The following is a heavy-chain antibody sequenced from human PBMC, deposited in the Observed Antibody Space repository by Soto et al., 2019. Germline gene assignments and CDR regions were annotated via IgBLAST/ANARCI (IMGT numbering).Heavy chain of an antibody. J-gene: IGHJ3*01. CDR2: IHPGGQII. D-gene: IGHD2-2*01. CDR3: ARRGSS. CDR1: GFTFSSSE. Sequence: PGGSLRLSCAASGFTFSSSEMYWVRQAPGKGLEWVSYIHPGGQIIFYADSVKGRFTISRDNAKNSVYLQMSNLRAEDTAVYYCARRGSSWGQGTMVTVS. V-gene: IGHV3-48*03.